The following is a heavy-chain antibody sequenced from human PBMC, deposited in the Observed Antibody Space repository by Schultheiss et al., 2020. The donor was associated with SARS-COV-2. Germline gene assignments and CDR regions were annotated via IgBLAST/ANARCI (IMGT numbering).Heavy chain of an antibody. J-gene: IGHJ3*02. CDR1: GYTFTSYD. D-gene: IGHD3-10*01. CDR2: IIPIFGTA. V-gene: IGHV1-69*13. Sequence: SVKVSCKASGYTFTSYDINWVRQATGQGLEWMGGIIPIFGTANYAQKFQGRVTITADESTSTAYMELSSLRSEDTAVYYCARDQAMVRGVNGAFDIWGQGTMVTVSS. CDR3: ARDQAMVRGVNGAFDI.